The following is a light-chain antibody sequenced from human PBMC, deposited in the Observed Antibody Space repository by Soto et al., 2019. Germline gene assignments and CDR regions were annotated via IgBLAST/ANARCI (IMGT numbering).Light chain of an antibody. CDR3: AAWDDSLNGVV. CDR1: SSNIGSNS. V-gene: IGLV1-44*01. Sequence: QSVLTQPPSXXXXXXXXXXXSCSGSSSNIGSNSVNWYQQLPGTAPKLLMYSSNQRPSGVPDRFSGSKSGTSASLAISGLQSEDEADYYCAAWDDSLNGVVFGGGTKLTVL. CDR2: SSN. J-gene: IGLJ2*01.